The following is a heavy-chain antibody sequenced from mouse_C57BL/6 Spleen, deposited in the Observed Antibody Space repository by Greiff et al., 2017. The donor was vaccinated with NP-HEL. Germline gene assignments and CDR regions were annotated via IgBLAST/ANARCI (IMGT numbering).Heavy chain of an antibody. CDR3: AAGVTTVVATDWYFDV. Sequence: VQLKESGPELVKPGASVKISCKASGYSFTDYNMNWVKQSNGKSLEWIGVINPNYGTTSYNQKFKGKATLTVDQSSSTAYMQLNSLTSEDSAVYYCAAGVTTVVATDWYFDVWGTGTTVTVSS. V-gene: IGHV1-39*01. J-gene: IGHJ1*03. CDR1: GYSFTDYN. CDR2: INPNYGTT. D-gene: IGHD1-1*01.